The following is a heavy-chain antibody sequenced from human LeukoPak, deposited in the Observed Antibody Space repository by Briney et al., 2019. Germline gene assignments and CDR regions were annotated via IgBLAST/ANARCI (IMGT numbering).Heavy chain of an antibody. CDR2: ISWNSGSI. Sequence: GGSLRLSCAASRFTFSNYWMHWVRQAPGKGLVWVSGISWNSGSIGYADSVKGRFTISRDNAKNSLYLQMNSLRGDDTALYYCAKDRRNDFDYWGQGTLVTVSS. CDR1: RFTFSNYW. D-gene: IGHD1-14*01. V-gene: IGHV3-9*01. CDR3: AKDRRNDFDY. J-gene: IGHJ4*02.